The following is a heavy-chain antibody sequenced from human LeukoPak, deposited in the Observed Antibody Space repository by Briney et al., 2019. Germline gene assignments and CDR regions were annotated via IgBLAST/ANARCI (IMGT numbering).Heavy chain of an antibody. CDR1: GFTFSKYW. J-gene: IGHJ5*02. CDR2: INSGGSST. CDR3: ARTGMVARPTVWFDP. V-gene: IGHV3-74*03. Sequence: GGSLRLSCVASGFTFSKYWMHWVRQAPGKGLVWVSYINSGGSSTKYADSVKGRFTISRDNAKNTLYLQMNSLRAEDTALYYCARTGMVARPTVWFDPWGQGTLVTVSS. D-gene: IGHD6-6*01.